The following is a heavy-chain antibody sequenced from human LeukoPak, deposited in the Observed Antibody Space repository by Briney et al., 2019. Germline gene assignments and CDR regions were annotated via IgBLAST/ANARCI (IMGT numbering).Heavy chain of an antibody. CDR1: GFTFSGST. V-gene: IGHV3-73*01. D-gene: IGHD2-21*02. CDR3: TRGGDSDY. CDR2: IKSKTNKYAT. J-gene: IGHJ4*02. Sequence: GGSLRLSCAASGFTFSGSTVHWVRQASGKGLEWVGRIKSKTNKYATAYAASVKGRFTISRDDSKNTGYLQMNRLKTEDTAVYYGTRGGDSDYWGQGTLVTVSS.